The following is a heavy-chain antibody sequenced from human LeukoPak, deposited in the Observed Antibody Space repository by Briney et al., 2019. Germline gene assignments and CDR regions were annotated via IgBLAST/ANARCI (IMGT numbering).Heavy chain of an antibody. CDR2: IYTSGNT. D-gene: IGHD4-17*01. Sequence: SETLSLTCTVFGGSISSGGYYWSWIRQPAGKGLEWIGRIYTSGNTNYNPSLKSRVTISVDTSKNQFSLKLSSVTAADTAVYYCARRGVGLYGSDYWGQGTLVTVSS. CDR3: ARRGVGLYGSDY. J-gene: IGHJ4*02. CDR1: GGSISSGGYY. V-gene: IGHV4-61*02.